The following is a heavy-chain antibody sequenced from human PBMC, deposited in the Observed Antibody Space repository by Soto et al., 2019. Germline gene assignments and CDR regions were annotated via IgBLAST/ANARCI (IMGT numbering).Heavy chain of an antibody. Sequence: PGESLNISCKGSVYSFTSYWIAVLRQLPGKGLELMGVIYPGDSDIRYSPSFQGQVTISADKSISTAYLQWSSLKASDTAMYYCARHGYFYGSGSYYETTPNYYYDSMDVWGQGTTVTVSS. CDR2: IYPGDSDI. J-gene: IGHJ6*02. V-gene: IGHV5-51*01. D-gene: IGHD3-10*01. CDR1: VYSFTSYW. CDR3: ARHGYFYGSGSYYETTPNYYYDSMDV.